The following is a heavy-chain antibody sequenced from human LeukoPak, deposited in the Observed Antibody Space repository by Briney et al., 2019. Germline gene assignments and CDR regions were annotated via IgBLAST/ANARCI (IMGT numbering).Heavy chain of an antibody. D-gene: IGHD3-10*01. CDR1: GFTFSSYA. CDR2: ISSSSSTI. CDR3: ARAPMVRGVITSFDQ. V-gene: IGHV3-48*02. J-gene: IGHJ4*02. Sequence: GWSLRLSCAASGFTFSSYAMSWVRQAPGKGLEWVSYISSSSSTIYYADSVRGRFTISRDNAENSLYLQMNSLRDEDTAVYYCARAPMVRGVITSFDQWGQGTLVTVPS.